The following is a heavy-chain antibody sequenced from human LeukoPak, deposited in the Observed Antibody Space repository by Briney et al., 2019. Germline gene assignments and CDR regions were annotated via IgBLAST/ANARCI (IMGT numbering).Heavy chain of an antibody. D-gene: IGHD2-15*01. V-gene: IGHV4-34*01. CDR1: GGSFSGYY. Sequence: SETLSLTCAVYGGSFSGYYWSWIRQPPGKGLEWIGEINHSGSTNYNPSLKSRVTISVDTSKNQFSLKLSPVTAADTAVYYCARQKLGYCSGGSCSNYFDYWGQGTLVTVSS. CDR2: INHSGST. J-gene: IGHJ4*02. CDR3: ARQKLGYCSGGSCSNYFDY.